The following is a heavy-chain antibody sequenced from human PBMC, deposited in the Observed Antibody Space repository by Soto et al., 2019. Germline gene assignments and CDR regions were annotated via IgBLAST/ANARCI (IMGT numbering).Heavy chain of an antibody. CDR2: VSFDGSHK. D-gene: IGHD3-22*01. J-gene: IGHJ5*01. Sequence: QVQLVQSGGGVVQPGGSLRLSCAASGFTFSSYAIHWVRQAPGKGLEWVADVSFDGSHKTYAVPVRGRFTISRDNSKKTVYLQMNSLRGEDTALQYCAKLGDAVSGYFDFWGQGTQVAVSS. V-gene: IGHV3-30*18. CDR1: GFTFSSYA. CDR3: AKLGDAVSGYFDF.